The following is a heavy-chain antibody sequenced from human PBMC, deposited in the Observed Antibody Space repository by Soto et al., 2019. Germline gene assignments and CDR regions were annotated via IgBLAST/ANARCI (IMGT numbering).Heavy chain of an antibody. D-gene: IGHD1-1*01. CDR2: MYYSGST. V-gene: IGHV4-39*01. CDR1: GGSISSSSYY. J-gene: IGHJ4*02. Sequence: QLQLQESGPGLVKPSETLSLTCTVSGGSISSSSYYWGWIRQPPGKGLEWIGSMYYSGSTYYNPSLKSRVTVAVDTSRNQFSLKLSSVTAADTAVYYCARSTTGTTGPSALRYWGQGTLVTVSS. CDR3: ARSTTGTTGPSALRY.